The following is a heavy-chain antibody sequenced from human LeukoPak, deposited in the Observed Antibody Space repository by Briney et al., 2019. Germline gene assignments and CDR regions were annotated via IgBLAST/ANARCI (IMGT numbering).Heavy chain of an antibody. CDR2: ISPYNGDT. CDR1: GYTFTNYG. Sequence: ASVKVSCKASGYTFTNYGITWVRQAPGQGLEWMGWISPYNGDTNYAQNLQGRVTMTTDTSTGTAYMDLRSLISDDTAVYYCARVGDGHCSSTSCYWTRFDPWGQGTLVTVSS. V-gene: IGHV1-18*01. J-gene: IGHJ5*02. CDR3: ARVGDGHCSSTSCYWTRFDP. D-gene: IGHD2-2*03.